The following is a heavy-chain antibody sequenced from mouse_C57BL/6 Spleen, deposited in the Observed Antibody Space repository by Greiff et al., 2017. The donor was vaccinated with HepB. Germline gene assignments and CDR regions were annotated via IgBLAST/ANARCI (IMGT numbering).Heavy chain of an antibody. CDR3: ARRGHYYGLDY. Sequence: VQLQQPGAELVRPGSSVKLSCKASGYTFTSYWMHWVKQRPIQGLEWIGNIDPSDSETHYNQKFKDKATLTVDKSSSTAYMQLSSLTSEDSAVYYCARRGHYYGLDYWGQGTSVTVSS. J-gene: IGHJ4*01. CDR2: IDPSDSET. V-gene: IGHV1-52*01. CDR1: GYTFTSYW.